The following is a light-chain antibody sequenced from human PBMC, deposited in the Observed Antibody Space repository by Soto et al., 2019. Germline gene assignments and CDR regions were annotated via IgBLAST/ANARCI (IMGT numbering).Light chain of an antibody. CDR2: EVT. Sequence: QSALTQPPSASGSPGQSVTISCTGTSSDVGGYNFVSWYQQHPGKAPKLMIYEVTKRPSGVPDRFSGSKSGNTASLTVSGLQAEDEADYYCNSFAGSNNVLFGGGTQLTVL. CDR3: NSFAGSNNVL. CDR1: SSDVGGYNF. V-gene: IGLV2-8*01. J-gene: IGLJ2*01.